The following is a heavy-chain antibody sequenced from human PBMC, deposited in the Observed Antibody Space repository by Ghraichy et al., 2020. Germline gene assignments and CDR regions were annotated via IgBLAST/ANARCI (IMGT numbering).Heavy chain of an antibody. V-gene: IGHV3-23*01. Sequence: GGSPRLSCAASGFTFSSYAMSWVRQAPGKGLEWVSAISGSGGSTYYADSVKGRFTISRDNSKNTLYLQMNSLRAEDTAVYYCAKLHYYDSSGYPYWYFDLWGRGTLVTVSS. CDR3: AKLHYYDSSGYPYWYFDL. J-gene: IGHJ2*01. CDR2: ISGSGGST. CDR1: GFTFSSYA. D-gene: IGHD3-22*01.